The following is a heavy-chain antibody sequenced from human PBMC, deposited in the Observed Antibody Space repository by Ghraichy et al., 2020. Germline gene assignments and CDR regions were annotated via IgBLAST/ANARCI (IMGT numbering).Heavy chain of an antibody. CDR2: ISSSSSYI. Sequence: LSLTCAASGFTFSSYSMNWVRQAPGKGLEWVSSISSSSSYIYYADSVKGRFTISRDDAKNSLYLQMNSLRAEDTAVYYCARVYSGTHWYFDLWGRGTLVTVSS. CDR1: GFTFSSYS. D-gene: IGHD1-26*01. J-gene: IGHJ2*01. V-gene: IGHV3-21*01. CDR3: ARVYSGTHWYFDL.